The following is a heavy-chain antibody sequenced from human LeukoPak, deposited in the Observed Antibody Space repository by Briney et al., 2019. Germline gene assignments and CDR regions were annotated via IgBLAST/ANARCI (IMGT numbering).Heavy chain of an antibody. CDR2: ISSSGNYI. J-gene: IGHJ4*02. CDR1: GFTFTSYS. Sequence: PGGSLRLSCAASGFTFTSYSMNWVRQAPGEGLEWVSSISSSGNYIYYADSVKGRFTISRDNARNSLYLQMNSLRAEDTAVYYCARGGRGTIIMIVVAALDYWGQGTLVTVSS. D-gene: IGHD3-22*01. V-gene: IGHV3-21*01. CDR3: ARGGRGTIIMIVVAALDY.